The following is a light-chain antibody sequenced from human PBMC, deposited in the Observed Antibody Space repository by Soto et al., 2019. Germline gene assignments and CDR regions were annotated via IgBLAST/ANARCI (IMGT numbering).Light chain of an antibody. CDR3: AAWDDGLNGVV. Sequence: QLVLTQPPSASGTPGQRVTISCSGSSSNIGDNSVNWYQHLPGTAPKLLIYTNSQRPSGVPDRFSGSKSGTSASLAISGLQSEDEADYSCAAWDDGLNGVVFGGGTKLTVL. J-gene: IGLJ2*01. V-gene: IGLV1-44*01. CDR1: SSNIGDNS. CDR2: TNS.